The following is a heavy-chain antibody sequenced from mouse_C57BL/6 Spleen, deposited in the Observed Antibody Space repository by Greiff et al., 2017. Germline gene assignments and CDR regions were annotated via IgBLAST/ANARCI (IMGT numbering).Heavy chain of an antibody. CDR3: ASIYYDYEGFAY. CDR1: GYTFTSYW. D-gene: IGHD2-4*01. Sequence: VQLQQPGAELVKPGASVKVSCKASGYTFTSYWMHWVKQRPGQGLEWIGRIHPSDSDTNYNQKFKGKATLTVDKSSSTAYMQLSSLTSEDSAVYYCASIYYDYEGFAYWGQGTLVTVSA. V-gene: IGHV1-74*01. CDR2: IHPSDSDT. J-gene: IGHJ3*01.